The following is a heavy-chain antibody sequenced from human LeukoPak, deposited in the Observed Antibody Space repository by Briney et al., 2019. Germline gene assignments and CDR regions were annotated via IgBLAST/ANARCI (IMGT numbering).Heavy chain of an antibody. CDR1: GFPFSTYS. J-gene: IGHJ4*02. CDR3: ARELKGYYFDY. CDR2: ITSTSDTI. V-gene: IGHV3-48*01. Sequence: GGSLRLSCVTSGFPFSTYSMNWVRQAPGKGLEWLSYITSTSDTIYYADSVKGRFIISRDNAKNSLYLQMNSLRAEDTAVYYCARELKGYYFDYWGQGTLVTVSS. D-gene: IGHD4/OR15-4a*01.